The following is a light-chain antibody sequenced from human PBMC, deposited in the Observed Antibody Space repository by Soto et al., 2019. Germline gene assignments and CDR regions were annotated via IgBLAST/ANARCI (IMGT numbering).Light chain of an antibody. J-gene: IGKJ3*01. V-gene: IGKV1-16*02. CDR1: QGIRSH. CDR2: VAS. Sequence: DIQMTQSPSSLSASVGDRVIITCRASQGIRSHLAWFQQKPGKATKSLIYVASNLQSGVPSKFSGSGSATDFTLTINGLQPEDFATYFCLQCDTYPRTFGPGTKVDI. CDR3: LQCDTYPRT.